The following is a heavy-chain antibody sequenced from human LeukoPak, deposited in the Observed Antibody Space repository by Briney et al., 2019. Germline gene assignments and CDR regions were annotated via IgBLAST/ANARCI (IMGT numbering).Heavy chain of an antibody. CDR1: GFSLSTYG. D-gene: IGHD6-19*01. J-gene: IGHJ4*02. Sequence: GAYLRLSCAASGFSLSTYGVSWVRQPPGKGLEWVSGITGTGGSTYYADSVKGRFTVSRDTSKNTLYLQMSSLRAEDTAIYYCAKDHGTAVAGFYYCGQGTLVTVSP. CDR2: ITGTGGST. CDR3: AKDHGTAVAGFYY. V-gene: IGHV3-23*01.